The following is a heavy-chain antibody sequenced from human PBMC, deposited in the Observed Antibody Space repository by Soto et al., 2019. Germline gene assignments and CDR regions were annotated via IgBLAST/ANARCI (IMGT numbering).Heavy chain of an antibody. CDR1: GYTFTSYC. J-gene: IGHJ6*02. CDR3: ARDMAPVTLYYGMDV. Sequence: GASVKVSCKASGYTFTSYCMHWVRQAPGQGLEWMGIINPSGGSTSYAQKFQGRVTMTRDTSTSTVYMELSSLRSEDTAVYYCARDMAPVTLYYGMDVWGQGTTVTVSS. D-gene: IGHD3-10*01. CDR2: INPSGGST. V-gene: IGHV1-46*01.